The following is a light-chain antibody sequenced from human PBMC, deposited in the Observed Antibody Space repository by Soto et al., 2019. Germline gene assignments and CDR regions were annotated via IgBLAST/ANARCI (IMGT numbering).Light chain of an antibody. V-gene: IGLV2-23*01. Sequence: QAVVTQPASVSGSPGQSITISCTGTSSDVGSYNLVSWYQQHPGKAPKLMIYEGSKRPSGVSNRFSGSKSGNTASLTISGLQAEDEADYYCCSYAGSIVFGTGTKLTVL. CDR3: CSYAGSIV. CDR1: SSDVGSYNL. CDR2: EGS. J-gene: IGLJ1*01.